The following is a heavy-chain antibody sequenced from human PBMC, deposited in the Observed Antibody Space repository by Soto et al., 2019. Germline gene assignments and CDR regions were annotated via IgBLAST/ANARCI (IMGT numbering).Heavy chain of an antibody. Sequence: GASVKVSCKASGYTFTDYYIHWVRQAPGQGLEWMGWINPNSGITNYAQKFQGRVTMTRDTSISTAYMEPSRLRSGDTAVYFCARVLRVAVTGGMDVWG. V-gene: IGHV1-2*02. CDR3: ARVLRVAVTGGMDV. CDR2: INPNSGIT. D-gene: IGHD1-20*01. J-gene: IGHJ6*02. CDR1: GYTFTDYY.